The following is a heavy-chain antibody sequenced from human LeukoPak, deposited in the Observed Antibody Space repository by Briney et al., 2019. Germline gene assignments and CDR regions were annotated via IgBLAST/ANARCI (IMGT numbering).Heavy chain of an antibody. CDR1: GFTFSSYA. CDR3: AKSGRITMIVAPDY. CDR2: ISGSGGST. V-gene: IGHV3-23*01. Sequence: GSLRLSCAASGFTFSSYAMSWVRQAPGKGLEWVSAISGSGGSTYYADSVKGRFTISRGNSKNTLYLQMNSLRAEDTAVYYCAKSGRITMIVAPDYWGQGTLVTVSS. D-gene: IGHD3-22*01. J-gene: IGHJ4*02.